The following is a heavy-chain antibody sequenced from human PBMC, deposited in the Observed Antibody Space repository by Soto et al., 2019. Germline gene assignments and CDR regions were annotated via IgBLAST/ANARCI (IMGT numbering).Heavy chain of an antibody. J-gene: IGHJ6*02. CDR2: INPQTGGT. CDR1: GYTFAGYY. CDR3: ARERYQVISDGMDV. Sequence: ASVKVSCKASGYTFAGYYIHWVREAPGQGLEWMGWINPQTGGTSYAQKFQGRVTLSRDTSINTAYLELSRLTFDDAAVYFCARERYQVISDGMDVWGQGTTVTVSS. V-gene: IGHV1-2*02. D-gene: IGHD2-2*01.